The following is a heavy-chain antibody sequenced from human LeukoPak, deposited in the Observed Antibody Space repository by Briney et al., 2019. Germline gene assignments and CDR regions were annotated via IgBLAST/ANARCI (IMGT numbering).Heavy chain of an antibody. CDR1: GFTFSSYS. CDR3: ARDLLVVPAAILGY. CDR2: IRSSSSYI. D-gene: IGHD2-2*02. V-gene: IGHV3-21*01. Sequence: GGSLRLSCAASGFTFSSYSMNWVRQAPGKGLEWVSSIRSSSSYIYYADSVKGRFTISRDNAKNSLYLQMNSLRAEDTAVYYCARDLLVVPAAILGYWGQGTLVTVSS. J-gene: IGHJ4*02.